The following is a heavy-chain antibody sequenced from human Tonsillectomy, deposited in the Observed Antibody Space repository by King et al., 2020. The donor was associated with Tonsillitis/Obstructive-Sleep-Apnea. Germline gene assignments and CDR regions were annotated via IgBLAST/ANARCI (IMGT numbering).Heavy chain of an antibody. V-gene: IGHV4-59*01. D-gene: IGHD4-11*01. CDR1: GGSISSYY. J-gene: IGHJ3*02. CDR3: ARDSDYSSQRYAFDI. CDR2: IYYSGRT. Sequence: QLQESGPGLVKPSETLSLTCTVSGGSISSYYWSWIRQPPGKGLEWIWYIYYSGRTNYNPSLKSRVTISVNTSKNQFSLKLSSVTAADTAVYYCARDSDYSSQRYAFDIWGQGTEVTVSS.